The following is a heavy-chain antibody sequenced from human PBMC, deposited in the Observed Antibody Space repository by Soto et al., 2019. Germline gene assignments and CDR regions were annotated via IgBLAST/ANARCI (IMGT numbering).Heavy chain of an antibody. J-gene: IGHJ4*02. V-gene: IGHV4-30-4*01. Sequence: QVQLQESGPGLVMPSQTLSLTCAVSGGSIDDINSYWTWIRQSPGRSPEWIGYIHNTGNTFYSPSLNRRLAISIDRSKNQFSLKLSAVTAADTAFYYCARSTYGEGYPHFFADWGQGTLVTVSS. CDR3: ARSTYGEGYPHFFAD. CDR1: GGSIDDINSY. D-gene: IGHD3-16*02. CDR2: IHNTGNT.